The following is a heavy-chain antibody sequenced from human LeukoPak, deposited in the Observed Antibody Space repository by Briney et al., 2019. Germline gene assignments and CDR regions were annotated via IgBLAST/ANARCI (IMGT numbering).Heavy chain of an antibody. V-gene: IGHV4-34*01. J-gene: IGHJ4*02. CDR3: ARVWEMATLDY. CDR1: GGSLSGYS. CDR2: VNHRGGT. D-gene: IGHD5-24*01. Sequence: SETLSLTCGVYGGSLSGYSWSWIRQPPGKGLGWIGEVNHRGGTTYNPSLKSRVTISVDTSKNQFSLKLSSVTAADTAVYYCARVWEMATLDYWGQGTLVTVSS.